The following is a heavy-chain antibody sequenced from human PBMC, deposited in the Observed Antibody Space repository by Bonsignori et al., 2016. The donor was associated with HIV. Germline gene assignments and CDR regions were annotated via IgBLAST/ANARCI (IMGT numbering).Heavy chain of an antibody. V-gene: IGHV1-2*02. Sequence: ASVKVSCKASGYTFTGYYMHWVRQAPGQGLEWMGWINPNSGGTNYAQKFQGRVTMTRDTSISTAYMELSRLRSDDTAVYYCARDLGGATLFTWYYYYYMDVWGKGTTVTVSS. CDR1: GYTFTGYY. CDR3: ARDLGGATLFTWYYYYYMDV. CDR2: INPNSGGT. J-gene: IGHJ6*03. D-gene: IGHD1-26*01.